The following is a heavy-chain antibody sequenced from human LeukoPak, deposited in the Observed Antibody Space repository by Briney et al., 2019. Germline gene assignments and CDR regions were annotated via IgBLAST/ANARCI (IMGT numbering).Heavy chain of an antibody. CDR1: GGSISGSSYY. D-gene: IGHD3-10*01. Sequence: PSETLSLTCTVSGGSISGSSYYWGWIRQPPGKGLEWIGSMYYSGSTYYNPSLKSRVAISVDTSKNQFSLKLSSVTAADTAVYYCARTSMVRGVIITSNWFDPWGQGTLVTVSS. CDR2: MYYSGST. J-gene: IGHJ5*02. V-gene: IGHV4-39*01. CDR3: ARTSMVRGVIITSNWFDP.